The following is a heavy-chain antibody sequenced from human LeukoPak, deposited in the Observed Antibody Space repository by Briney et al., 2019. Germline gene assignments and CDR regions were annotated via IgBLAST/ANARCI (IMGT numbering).Heavy chain of an antibody. D-gene: IGHD6-6*01. V-gene: IGHV3-48*03. CDR2: ISSSGSTI. Sequence: GGSLRLSCAASGFTFSSYEMNWVRQAPGKGLEWVSYISSSGSTIYYADSVKGRFTISRDNAKNSLYLQMNSLRAEDTAVYYCARGLVLDYFDYWGQGTLVTVSS. CDR1: GFTFSSYE. CDR3: ARGLVLDYFDY. J-gene: IGHJ4*02.